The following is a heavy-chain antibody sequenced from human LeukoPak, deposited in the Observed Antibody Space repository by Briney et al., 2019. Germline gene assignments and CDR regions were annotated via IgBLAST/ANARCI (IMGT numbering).Heavy chain of an antibody. CDR1: GFTFSSYG. J-gene: IGHJ3*02. D-gene: IGHD1-26*01. Sequence: PGRSLRLSCAASGFTFSSYGMHWVRQAPGKGLEWVAVIWYDGSNKYYADSVKGRFTISRDNSKNTLYLQMNSLRAEDTAVYYCARDLATWVTVNAFDIWGQGTMVTISS. CDR3: ARDLATWVTVNAFDI. V-gene: IGHV3-33*01. CDR2: IWYDGSNK.